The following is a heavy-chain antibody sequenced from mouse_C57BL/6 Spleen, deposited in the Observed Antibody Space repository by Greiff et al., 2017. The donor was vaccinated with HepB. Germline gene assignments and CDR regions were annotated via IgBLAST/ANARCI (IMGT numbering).Heavy chain of an antibody. Sequence: EVQRVESGPGLVKPSQSLSLTCSVTGYSITSGYYWNWIRQFPGNKLEWMGYISYDGSNNYNPSLKNRISITRDTSKNQFFLKLNSVTTEDTATYYCARSDYGSFYFDYWGQGTTLTVSS. D-gene: IGHD1-1*01. CDR1: GYSITSGYY. CDR3: ARSDYGSFYFDY. CDR2: ISYDGSN. V-gene: IGHV3-6*01. J-gene: IGHJ2*01.